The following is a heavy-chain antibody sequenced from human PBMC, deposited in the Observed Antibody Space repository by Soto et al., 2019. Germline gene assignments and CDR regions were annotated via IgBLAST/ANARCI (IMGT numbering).Heavy chain of an antibody. V-gene: IGHV3-74*01. CDR3: ARGPRGLYHHDY. J-gene: IGHJ4*02. CDR1: GFTFSGDW. Sequence: SGGSLRLSCAASGFTFSGDWMHWVRQGAGKGLVWVSRINMDGSSTNYADSVEGRFTISRDNAKNTLYLQMNSLRVDDTAVYYCARGPRGLYHHDYWGQGALVTVSS. CDR2: INMDGSST. D-gene: IGHD2-2*01.